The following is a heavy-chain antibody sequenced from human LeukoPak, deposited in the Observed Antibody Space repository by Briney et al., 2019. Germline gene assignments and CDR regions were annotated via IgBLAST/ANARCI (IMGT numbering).Heavy chain of an antibody. CDR2: IYSSGST. V-gene: IGHV4-59*08. J-gene: IGHJ4*02. CDR3: ARHSSGWYRGYFDY. CDR1: GGSISSYY. Sequence: SETLSLTCTVSGGSISSYYWSWIRQPPGKGLEWIGNIYSSGSTNYSPSLKSRVIISVDTSKNQFSLKLSSVTAADTAVYYCARHSSGWYRGYFDYWGQGTLVTVSS. D-gene: IGHD6-19*01.